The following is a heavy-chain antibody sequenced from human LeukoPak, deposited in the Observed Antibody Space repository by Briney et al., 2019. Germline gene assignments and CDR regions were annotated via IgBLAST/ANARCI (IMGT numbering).Heavy chain of an antibody. J-gene: IGHJ4*02. CDR3: AGDGNYYGSSGPADY. D-gene: IGHD3-22*01. V-gene: IGHV3-74*01. Sequence: TGGSLRLSCADYRFTFRGSLIQWRRQAPGKGLVWVSRINSDGISTSYADSVKGRFTITRDNAKNTLYLQMKSLRAEDSAVYYCAGDGNYYGSSGPADYWGQGTLVTVSS. CDR2: INSDGIST. CDR1: RFTFRGSL.